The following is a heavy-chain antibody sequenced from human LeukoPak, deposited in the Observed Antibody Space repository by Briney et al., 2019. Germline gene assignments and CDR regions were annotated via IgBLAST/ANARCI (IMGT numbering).Heavy chain of an antibody. V-gene: IGHV4-61*02. J-gene: IGHJ3*02. CDR1: GGSISSGNYY. Sequence: SETLSLTCTVSGGSISSGNYYWSWIRQPAGMGLEWIGRIYTSGSTNYNPSLKSRVTMSVDTSKNQFSLKLSSVTAADTAVYYCARVPGRYFDWGGAFDIWGQGTMVTVSS. CDR2: IYTSGST. CDR3: ARVPGRYFDWGGAFDI. D-gene: IGHD3-9*01.